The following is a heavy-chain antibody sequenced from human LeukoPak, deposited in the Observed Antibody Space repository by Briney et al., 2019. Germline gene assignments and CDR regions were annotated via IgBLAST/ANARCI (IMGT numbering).Heavy chain of an antibody. CDR2: IIPVAGAT. Sequence: GASVKVSCKASGGTFNNYAIGWVRQAPGQGLEWMGRIIPVAGATNIAQKFQGRVTITADKSTSTVYMELSSLRSEDTAVYYCATGAQRGYSSTWPLLVDYWGQGTLVTVSS. V-gene: IGHV1-69*04. CDR1: GGTFNNYA. D-gene: IGHD6-13*01. J-gene: IGHJ4*02. CDR3: ATGAQRGYSSTWPLLVDY.